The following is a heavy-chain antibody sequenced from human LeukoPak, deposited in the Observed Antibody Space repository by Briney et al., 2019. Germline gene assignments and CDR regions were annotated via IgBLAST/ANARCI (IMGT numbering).Heavy chain of an antibody. Sequence: GGSLRLSCAASGFTFSDYYMSWIRQAPGKGLEWVSYISSSGSTIYYADSVKGRFTISRDNAKNSLYLQMNSLRAEDTAVYYCARDVSGPDIAAAWAYWGQGTLVTVSS. V-gene: IGHV3-11*04. CDR2: ISSSGSTI. CDR1: GFTFSDYY. J-gene: IGHJ4*02. CDR3: ARDVSGPDIAAAWAY. D-gene: IGHD6-13*01.